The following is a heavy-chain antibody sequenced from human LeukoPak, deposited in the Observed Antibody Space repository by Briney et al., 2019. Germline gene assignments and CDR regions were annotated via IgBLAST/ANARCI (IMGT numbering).Heavy chain of an antibody. Sequence: SQTLSLTCAISGDSVSSNSAAWNWIRQSPSRGLEWLGRTYYRSKWYNDYAVSVKSRITINPDTSKNQFSLQLNSVTPQDTAVYYCASGWSGGYSSGPYYYYYLDVWGKGTTVTVSS. CDR1: GDSVSSNSAA. D-gene: IGHD5-18*01. J-gene: IGHJ6*03. V-gene: IGHV6-1*01. CDR2: TYYRSKWYN. CDR3: ASGWSGGYSSGPYYYYYLDV.